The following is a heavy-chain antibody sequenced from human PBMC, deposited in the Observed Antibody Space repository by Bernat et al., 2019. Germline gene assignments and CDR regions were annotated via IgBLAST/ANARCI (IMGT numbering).Heavy chain of an antibody. CDR2: IKSRTDGETT. V-gene: IGHV3-15*01. D-gene: IGHD5-24*01. Sequence: EVQLVESGGGLVKPGGSLRLSCAASGFTFNDAWMSLVRQAPGKGLEWVGRIKSRTDGETTDYGAPVKGRFTISRDDSENALYLQMNSLKTEDTAFYYCSTEDGRHWGQGTLVTVSS. J-gene: IGHJ4*02. CDR1: GFTFNDAW. CDR3: STEDGRH.